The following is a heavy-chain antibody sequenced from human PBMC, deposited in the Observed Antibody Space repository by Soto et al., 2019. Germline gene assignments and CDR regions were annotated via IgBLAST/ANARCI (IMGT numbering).Heavy chain of an antibody. Sequence: PGESLKISCKGSGYSFTSYWISWVRQMPGKGLEWMGRIDPSDSYTNYSPSFQGQVTISADKSISTAYLEWSSLKASDTAMYYCARHGAEAGYYEIMTGGNYYGMDVWGQWTTVTVAS. J-gene: IGHJ6*02. CDR1: GYSFTSYW. D-gene: IGHD3-9*01. CDR3: ARHGAEAGYYEIMTGGNYYGMDV. CDR2: IDPSDSYT. V-gene: IGHV5-10-1*04.